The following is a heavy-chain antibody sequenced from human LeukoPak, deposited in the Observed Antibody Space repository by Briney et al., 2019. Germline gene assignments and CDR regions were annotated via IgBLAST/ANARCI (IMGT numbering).Heavy chain of an antibody. CDR3: ARVTVVTRSPWSWGPERIGRGVTWFDP. V-gene: IGHV1-18*04. CDR2: NTGYSGNT. CDR1: GDTLANYG. J-gene: IGHJ5*02. D-gene: IGHD4-17*01. Sequence: GASVKVSCKAPGDTLANYGITWVRQAPGQGLEWMGWNTGYSGNTNYAQHFQGRVTMTTERSASTAYLELRSLRSDDTAVYYCARVTVVTRSPWSWGPERIGRGVTWFDPWGQGTLIIVSS.